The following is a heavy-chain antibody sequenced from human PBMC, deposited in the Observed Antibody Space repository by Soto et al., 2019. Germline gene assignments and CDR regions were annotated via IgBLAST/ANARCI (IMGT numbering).Heavy chain of an antibody. Sequence: QVQLVQSGPEVKKSGASVKVSCKASGYRFTGHYIHWVRQAPGQGPEWMGEIDPNNGDTKYAQKFQGRVAMTRDTSITTVYMELSNLSPDDTAVYYCGRGRSGQLVVFYWGQGTLVTVYS. CDR3: GRGRSGQLVVFY. CDR1: GYRFTGHY. D-gene: IGHD3-3*01. CDR2: IDPNNGDT. J-gene: IGHJ4*02. V-gene: IGHV1-2*02.